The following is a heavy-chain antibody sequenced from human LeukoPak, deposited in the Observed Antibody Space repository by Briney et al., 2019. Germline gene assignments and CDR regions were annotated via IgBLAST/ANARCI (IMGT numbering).Heavy chain of an antibody. CDR2: IYYSGST. Sequence: KASETLSLTCTVSGGSISSYYWSWIRQPPGKGLEWIGYIYYSGSTNYNPSLKSRVTISVDTSKNQFSLKLSSVTAADTAVYYCARVGRGWLQSFPGPQGDWFDPWGQGTLVTVSS. J-gene: IGHJ5*02. CDR3: ARVGRGWLQSFPGPQGDWFDP. V-gene: IGHV4-59*01. D-gene: IGHD5-12*01. CDR1: GGSISSYY.